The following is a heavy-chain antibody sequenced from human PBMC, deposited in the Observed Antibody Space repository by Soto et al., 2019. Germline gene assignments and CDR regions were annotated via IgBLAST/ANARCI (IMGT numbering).Heavy chain of an antibody. CDR1: GYSFTSYW. Sequence: GESLKISCKGSGYSFTSYWISWVRQMPGKGLEWMGRIDPSDSYTNYSPSFQGHVTISADKSISTAYLQWSSLKASDTAMYYCARTEVVVDANPFYYGMDVWGQGTTVTVSS. V-gene: IGHV5-10-1*01. D-gene: IGHD2-15*01. J-gene: IGHJ6*02. CDR3: ARTEVVVDANPFYYGMDV. CDR2: IDPSDSYT.